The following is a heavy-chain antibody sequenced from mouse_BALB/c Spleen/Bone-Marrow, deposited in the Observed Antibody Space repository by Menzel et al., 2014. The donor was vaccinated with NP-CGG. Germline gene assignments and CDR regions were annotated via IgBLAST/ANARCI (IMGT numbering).Heavy chain of an antibody. J-gene: IGHJ3*01. CDR2: ISSGSSTI. V-gene: IGHV5-17*02. CDR1: GSTFSSFG. D-gene: IGHD3-2*02. Sequence: EVHLVASGGGLLLPGGSRKLSCAASGSTFSSFGMHWVRQAPEKGLEWVAYISSGSSTIYYADTVKGRFTISRDNPKNTLFLQMTSLRSEDTAMYYCAIRAYWGQGTLVTVSA. CDR3: AIRAY.